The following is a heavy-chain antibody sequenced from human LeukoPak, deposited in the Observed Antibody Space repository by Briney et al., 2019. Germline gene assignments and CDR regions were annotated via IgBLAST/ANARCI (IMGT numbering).Heavy chain of an antibody. CDR3: ARVFWETVNTGYYSDF. V-gene: IGHV3-21*01. CDR2: ITSSSSSI. Sequence: GGSLRLSCVASEFVFSNHAMIWVRQAPGKGLEWISSITSSSSSIFYANSVRGRFTISRDNANNALHLQMNSLRAEDTAVYYCARVFWETVNTGYYSDFWGPGTLVTVSS. J-gene: IGHJ4*02. D-gene: IGHD3-22*01. CDR1: EFVFSNHA.